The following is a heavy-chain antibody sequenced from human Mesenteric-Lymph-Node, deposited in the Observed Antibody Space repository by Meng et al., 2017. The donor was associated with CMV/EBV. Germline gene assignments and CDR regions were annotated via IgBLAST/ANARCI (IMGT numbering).Heavy chain of an antibody. CDR2: IYPMLGIT. D-gene: IGHD6-13*01. J-gene: IGHJ4*02. Sequence: SGGTFSHYSINWVRQAPGQGLEWMGKIYPMLGITNSAQKFQGRVTITADKSTSTGYMELSSLGSDDTALYYCATRELGTSSWVLFAYWGQGTLVTVSS. V-gene: IGHV1-69*02. CDR3: ATRELGTSSWVLFAY. CDR1: GGTFSHYS.